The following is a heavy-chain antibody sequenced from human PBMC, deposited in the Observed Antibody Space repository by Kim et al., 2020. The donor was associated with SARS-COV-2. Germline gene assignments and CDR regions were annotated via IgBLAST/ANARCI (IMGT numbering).Heavy chain of an antibody. J-gene: IGHJ4*02. CDR2: INFYYGKT. Sequence: ASVKVSCKASGYTFTSCGITWVRQAPGQGLEWMGWINFYYGKTTYAQKLQGRVTMTADTSTSTAYMELRSLRSDDTAVYYCARDDSSTAFDNWGQGTLVTVSS. CDR1: GYTFTSCG. D-gene: IGHD6-13*01. CDR3: ARDDSSTAFDN. V-gene: IGHV1-18*04.